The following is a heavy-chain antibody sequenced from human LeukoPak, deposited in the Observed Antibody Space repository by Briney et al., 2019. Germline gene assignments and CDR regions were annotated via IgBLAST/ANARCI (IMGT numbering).Heavy chain of an antibody. CDR2: IWYDGSNK. V-gene: IGHV3-33*01. CDR1: GFTFSSYG. D-gene: IGHD3-22*01. CDR3: ARDGPYYYDSSGTFDY. J-gene: IGHJ4*02. Sequence: PGRSLRLSCAASGFTFSSYGIHWVRQAPGKGLEWVAVIWYDGSNKYYADSVKGRFTISRDNSKNTLYLQMNSLRAEDTAVYYCARDGPYYYDSSGTFDYWGQGTMVTVSS.